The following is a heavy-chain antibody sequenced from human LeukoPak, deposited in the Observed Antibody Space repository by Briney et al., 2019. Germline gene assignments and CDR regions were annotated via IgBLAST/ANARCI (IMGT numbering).Heavy chain of an antibody. Sequence: GGSLRLSCAASGFTFSIEMNWVRQAPGKGLEWVSYISSSGSTIYYADSVKGRFTISRDNAKNSLYLQMNSLRAEDTAVYYCAELGITMIGGVWGKGTTVTISS. CDR2: ISSSGSTI. J-gene: IGHJ6*04. CDR3: AELGITMIGGV. CDR1: GFTFSIE. V-gene: IGHV3-48*03. D-gene: IGHD3-10*02.